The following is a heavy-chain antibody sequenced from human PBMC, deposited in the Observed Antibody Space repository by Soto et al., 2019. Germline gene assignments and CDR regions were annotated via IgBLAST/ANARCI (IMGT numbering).Heavy chain of an antibody. D-gene: IGHD4-17*01. J-gene: IGHJ4*02. CDR1: GFTFSSYG. CDR3: AKDEHDYGPFDY. CDR2: ISYDGSNK. V-gene: IGHV3-30*18. Sequence: SLRLSCAASGFTFSSYGMHWVRQAPGKGLEWVAVISYDGSNKYYADSVKGRFTIPRDNSKNTLYLQMNSLRAEDTAVYYCAKDEHDYGPFDYWGQGTLVTVSS.